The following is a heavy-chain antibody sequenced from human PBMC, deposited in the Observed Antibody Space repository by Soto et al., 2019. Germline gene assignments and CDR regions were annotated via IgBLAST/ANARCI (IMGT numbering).Heavy chain of an antibody. V-gene: IGHV1-46*01. CDR3: ARVRIYSYGWDAFDI. CDR1: GYTFTSYY. Sequence: ASVKVSCKASGYTFTSYYMHWVRQAPGQGLEWMGIINPSGGSTSYAQKFQGRVTMTRDKSTSTVYMELSSLRSEDTAVYYCARVRIYSYGWDAFDIWGQGTMVNVSS. CDR2: INPSGGST. D-gene: IGHD5-18*01. J-gene: IGHJ3*02.